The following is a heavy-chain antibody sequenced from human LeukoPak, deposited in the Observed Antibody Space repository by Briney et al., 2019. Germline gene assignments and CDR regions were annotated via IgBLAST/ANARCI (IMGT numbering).Heavy chain of an antibody. CDR1: GFTFSSYG. Sequence: GGSLRLSCAASGFTFSSYGMHWVRQAPGKGLEWVAVIWYDGSNKYYADSVKGRFTISRDNSKNTLHLQMNSLSPEDTAVYYCARFMGSGIYTPDYWGQGTLVTVSS. D-gene: IGHD3-10*01. CDR3: ARFMGSGIYTPDY. J-gene: IGHJ4*02. CDR2: IWYDGSNK. V-gene: IGHV3-33*01.